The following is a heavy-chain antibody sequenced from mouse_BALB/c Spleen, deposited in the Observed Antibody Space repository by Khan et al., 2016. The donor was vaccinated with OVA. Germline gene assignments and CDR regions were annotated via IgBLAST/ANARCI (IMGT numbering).Heavy chain of an antibody. J-gene: IGHJ2*01. Sequence: EVQLQESGPGLVKPSQSLSLTCTVTGYAITSDYAWNWIRQFPGNKVEWMGYIKYSGSTSYNPSLKSRISITRDTSKNQFFLQLNSVTNEDTATYYCARSGTISTVVVTDFDFWGQGTTLTVSS. CDR2: IKYSGST. D-gene: IGHD1-1*01. CDR3: ARSGTISTVVVTDFDF. V-gene: IGHV3-2*02. CDR1: GYAITSDYA.